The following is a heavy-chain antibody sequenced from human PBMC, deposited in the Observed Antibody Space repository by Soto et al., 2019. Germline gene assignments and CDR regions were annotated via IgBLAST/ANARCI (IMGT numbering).Heavy chain of an antibody. V-gene: IGHV1-18*01. J-gene: IGHJ3*02. CDR3: ARDQDIVVVVAATDDAFDI. CDR1: GYTFTSYG. Sequence: QVQLVQSGAEVKKPGASVKVSCKASGYTFTSYGISWVRQAPGQGLEWMGWISAYNGNTNYAQKLQGRFTMTTDTSTSTAYMELRSLRSDDTAVYYCARDQDIVVVVAATDDAFDIWGQGTMVTVSS. D-gene: IGHD2-15*01. CDR2: ISAYNGNT.